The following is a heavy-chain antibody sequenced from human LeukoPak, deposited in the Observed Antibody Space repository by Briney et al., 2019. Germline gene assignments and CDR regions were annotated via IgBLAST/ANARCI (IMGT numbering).Heavy chain of an antibody. CDR3: ARGGSVDWFDP. J-gene: IGHJ5*02. Sequence: GGSLRLSCAASGFTVSSNYMSWVRQAPGKGLEGVSVIYSGGSTYYAASVKGRFTISRHNSKTTLYLQANSLRAEDTAVYYCARGGSVDWFDPWGQGTLVTVSS. CDR1: GFTVSSNY. V-gene: IGHV3-53*04. D-gene: IGHD2-15*01. CDR2: IYSGGST.